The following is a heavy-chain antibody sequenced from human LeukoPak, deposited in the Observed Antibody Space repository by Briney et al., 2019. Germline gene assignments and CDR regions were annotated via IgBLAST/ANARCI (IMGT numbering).Heavy chain of an antibody. CDR3: ATFSRITRYSSSTFGGNH. V-gene: IGHV4-39*01. CDR2: IYYSGST. J-gene: IGHJ5*02. Sequence: PSETLSLTCTVSGGSISSSSYYWGWIRQPPGKGLEWIGSIYYSGSTYYNPSLKSRVTISVDTSKNQFSLKLSSVTAADTAVYYCATFSRITRYSSSTFGGNHWGQGTLVTVSS. D-gene: IGHD6-6*01. CDR1: GGSISSSSYY.